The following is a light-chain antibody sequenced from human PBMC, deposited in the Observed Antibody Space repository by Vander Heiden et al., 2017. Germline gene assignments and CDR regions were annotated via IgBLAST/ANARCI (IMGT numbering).Light chain of an antibody. CDR1: ALPKQY. CDR3: QSADSSGTSV. Sequence: SSDLTQPPSVSVSPGQTARLTCSGDALPKQYAYWYQQKPGQAPVLVIYKDSERPAGIPGRFSGSSSGTTVTLTISGVQAEDEADYYCQSADSSGTSVFGGGTKLTVL. J-gene: IGLJ3*02. CDR2: KDS. V-gene: IGLV3-25*03.